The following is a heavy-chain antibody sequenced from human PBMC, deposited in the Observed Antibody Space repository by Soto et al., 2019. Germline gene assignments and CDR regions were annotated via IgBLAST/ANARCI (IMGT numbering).Heavy chain of an antibody. CDR2: IYSGGST. CDR1: GFTVSSNY. J-gene: IGHJ6*02. D-gene: IGHD3-9*01. CDR3: ARESGYDILTGYSDV. V-gene: IGHV3-53*01. Sequence: PGGSLRLSCAASGFTVSSNYMSWVRQAPGKGLEWVSVIYSGGSTYYADSVKGRFTISRDNSKNTLYLQMNSLRAEDTAVYYCARESGYDILTGYSDVWGQGTTVTAP.